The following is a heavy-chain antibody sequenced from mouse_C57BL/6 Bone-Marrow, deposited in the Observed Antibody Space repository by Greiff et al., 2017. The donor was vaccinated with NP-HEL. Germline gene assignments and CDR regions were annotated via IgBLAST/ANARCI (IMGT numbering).Heavy chain of an antibody. Sequence: EVMLVESEGGLVQPGSSMKLSCTASGFTFSDYYMAWVRQVPEKGLEWVANINYDGSSTYYLDSLKSRFIISRDNAKNILYLQMSSLKSEDTATYYCARDYGGSPLWYFDVWGTGTTVTVSS. D-gene: IGHD1-1*01. CDR1: GFTFSDYY. J-gene: IGHJ1*03. CDR3: ARDYGGSPLWYFDV. CDR2: INYDGSST. V-gene: IGHV5-16*01.